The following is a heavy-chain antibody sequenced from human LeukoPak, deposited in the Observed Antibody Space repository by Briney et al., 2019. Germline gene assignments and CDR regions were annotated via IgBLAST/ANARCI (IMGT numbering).Heavy chain of an antibody. CDR3: ARVTRGYSYGNAFDI. CDR1: GFTFSSYW. Sequence: GGSLRLSCAASGFTFSSYWMAWVRQAPGKELEWVANIKDDGSQKYYVDSVKGRFTISRDNAKNSLYLQMNSLRAEDTAVYYCARVTRGYSYGNAFDIWGQGTMVTVSS. CDR2: IKDDGSQK. D-gene: IGHD5-18*01. J-gene: IGHJ3*02. V-gene: IGHV3-7*04.